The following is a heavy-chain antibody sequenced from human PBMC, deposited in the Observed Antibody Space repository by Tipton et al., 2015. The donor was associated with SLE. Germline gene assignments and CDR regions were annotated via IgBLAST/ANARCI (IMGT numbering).Heavy chain of an antibody. V-gene: IGHV3-33*06. CDR2: IWFDGSNK. CDR1: GFTFSTYG. J-gene: IGHJ6*02. Sequence: SLRLSCAASGFTFSTYGMHWVRQAPGKGLEWVAVIWFDGSNKYYADSVKGRFTISRDNSKNTLYLQMNSLRAEDTAVYYCAKEGKVAYYYYYGMDVWGQGTTVIVSS. CDR3: AKEGKVAYYYYYGMDV. D-gene: IGHD2-15*01.